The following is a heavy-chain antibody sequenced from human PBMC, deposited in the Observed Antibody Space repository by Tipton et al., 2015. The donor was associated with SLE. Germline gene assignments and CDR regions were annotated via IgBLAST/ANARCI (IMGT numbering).Heavy chain of an antibody. CDR1: GFTFSSYA. Sequence: SLRLSCSASGFTFSSYAMHWVRQAPGKGLEYVSAISSNGGSTYYADSVKGRFTISRDNSKNTLYLQMNSLRAEDTAVYYCAKVQVPAAIGDDAFDIWGQGTMVTVSS. CDR3: AKVQVPAAIGDDAFDI. V-gene: IGHV3-64*04. D-gene: IGHD2-2*02. CDR2: ISSNGGST. J-gene: IGHJ3*02.